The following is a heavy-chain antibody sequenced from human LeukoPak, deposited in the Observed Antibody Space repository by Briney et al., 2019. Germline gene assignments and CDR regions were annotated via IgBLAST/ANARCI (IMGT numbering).Heavy chain of an antibody. CDR2: IDPNSGGT. D-gene: IGHD1-26*01. V-gene: IGHV1-2*02. CDR3: ARGRRILVGDTNAGDFFDY. Sequence: ASVKVSCKASGYTFTNYYMHWVRQAPGQGPEWMGWIDPNSGGTYYAQKFQGGVTMTRDTSISTAYMELSWLKSDDTAVYYCARGRRILVGDTNAGDFFDYWGQGTLVTVSS. J-gene: IGHJ4*02. CDR1: GYTFTNYY.